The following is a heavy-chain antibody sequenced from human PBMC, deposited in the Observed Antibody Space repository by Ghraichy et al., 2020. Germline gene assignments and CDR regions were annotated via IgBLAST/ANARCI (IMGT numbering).Heavy chain of an antibody. V-gene: IGHV4-59*08. D-gene: IGHD5-18*01. J-gene: IGHJ4*02. CDR3: ARRGYSYGYFDY. CDR2: IYYSGST. Sequence: SETLSLTCTVSHGSISSYYWSWVRQPPGKGLEWIGYIYYSGSTNYNPSLKSRVTISVDTSKNQFSLKLSSVTAADTAMYYCARRGYSYGYFDYWGQGTLVTVSS. CDR1: HGSISSYY.